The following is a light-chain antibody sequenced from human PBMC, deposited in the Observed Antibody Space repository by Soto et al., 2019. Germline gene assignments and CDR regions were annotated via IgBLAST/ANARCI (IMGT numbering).Light chain of an antibody. CDR3: SSYTYSRDVV. Sequence: QSALTQPASVSGSPGQSITISCTGTSSDVGGYNYVSWYQQHPGKAPKLIIYDVSNRPSGVSNRFSGSKSGNTASLTISGLQAEDEADYYCSSYTYSRDVVFGGGTKVTVL. CDR1: SSDVGGYNY. V-gene: IGLV2-14*01. CDR2: DVS. J-gene: IGLJ2*01.